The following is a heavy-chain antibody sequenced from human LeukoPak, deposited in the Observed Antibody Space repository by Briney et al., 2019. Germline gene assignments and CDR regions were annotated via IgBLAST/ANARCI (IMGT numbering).Heavy chain of an antibody. J-gene: IGHJ4*02. Sequence: GGSLRLSCAASGFTFSSYWMHWVRQAPGKGLVWISRINSDGTSKNYAGSVKGRFTISRDNAKNTLYLQMNRLRAEDTAVYYCARGPPYSSGCPDYWGQGNLVTVSS. D-gene: IGHD6-19*01. V-gene: IGHV3-74*01. CDR2: INSDGTSK. CDR1: GFTFSSYW. CDR3: ARGPPYSSGCPDY.